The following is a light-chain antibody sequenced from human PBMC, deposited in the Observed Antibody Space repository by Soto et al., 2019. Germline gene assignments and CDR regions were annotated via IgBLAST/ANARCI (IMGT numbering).Light chain of an antibody. CDR2: GAT. CDR1: QSVRGSY. CDR3: QQYDSTRLYT. V-gene: IGKV3-20*01. J-gene: IGKJ2*01. Sequence: EIVLTQSPGTLSLSPGERATLSCRASQSVRGSYLAWYRQRPGQAPRLLIYGATSRATGIPDRFSGSGSGTDFTLTISRLEREDLAVYYCQQYDSTRLYTLGQVTKLEIK.